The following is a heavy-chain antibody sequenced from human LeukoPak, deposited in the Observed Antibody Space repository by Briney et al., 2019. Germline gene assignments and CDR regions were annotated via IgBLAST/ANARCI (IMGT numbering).Heavy chain of an antibody. V-gene: IGHV3-23*01. Sequence: GGSLRLSCAASGFTFSSYAMSWVRQAPGKGLEWVSAISGSGGSTYYPDSVKGRFTISRDNSKNTLYLQMNSLRAEDTAVYYCAKDRLGIAAADTSDYWGQGTLVTVSS. CDR3: AKDRLGIAAADTSDY. CDR1: GFTFSSYA. J-gene: IGHJ4*02. D-gene: IGHD6-13*01. CDR2: ISGSGGST.